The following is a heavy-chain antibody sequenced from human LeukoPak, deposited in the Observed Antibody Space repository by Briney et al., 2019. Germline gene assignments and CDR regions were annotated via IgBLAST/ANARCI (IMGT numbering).Heavy chain of an antibody. V-gene: IGHV4-31*03. CDR1: GGSISSGGYY. CDR3: ARQGKIGGLPDY. J-gene: IGHJ4*02. Sequence: PSETLSLTCTVSGGSISSGGYYWSWIRQHPGKGLEWIGYIYYSGSTYYNPSLKSRVTISVDTSKNQFSLKLSSVTAADTAVYYCARQGKIGGLPDYWGQGTLVTVSS. CDR2: IYYSGST. D-gene: IGHD2-15*01.